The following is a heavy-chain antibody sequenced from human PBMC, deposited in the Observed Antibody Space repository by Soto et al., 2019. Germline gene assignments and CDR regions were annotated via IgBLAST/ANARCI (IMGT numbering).Heavy chain of an antibody. CDR3: ARDWPYYYDSSGYYGMDYYYYGMDV. CDR1: GYTFTSYG. Sequence: ASVKVSCKASGYTFTSYGISWVRQAPGQGLEWMGWISAYNGNTNYAQKLQGRVTMTTDTSTSTAYMELRSLRSDDTAVYYCARDWPYYYDSSGYYGMDYYYYGMDVWGQGTTVTVSS. D-gene: IGHD3-22*01. CDR2: ISAYNGNT. V-gene: IGHV1-18*01. J-gene: IGHJ6*02.